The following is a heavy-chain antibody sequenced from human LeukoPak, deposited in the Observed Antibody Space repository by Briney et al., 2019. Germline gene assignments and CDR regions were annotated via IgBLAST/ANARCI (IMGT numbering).Heavy chain of an antibody. CDR3: ARQTGSGLFILP. CDR2: IYHSGRT. D-gene: IGHD3/OR15-3a*01. Sequence: SETLSLTCTDSGYSISSGYYWGWIRQPPGKGLEWIGSIYHSGRTFYNPSLKSRVTISVDTSKNQFSLRLTSVTAADTAVYYCARQTGSGLFILPGGQGTLVTVSS. J-gene: IGHJ4*02. V-gene: IGHV4-38-2*02. CDR1: GYSISSGYY.